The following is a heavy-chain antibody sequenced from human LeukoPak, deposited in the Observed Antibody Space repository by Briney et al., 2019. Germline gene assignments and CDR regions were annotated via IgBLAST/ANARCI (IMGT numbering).Heavy chain of an antibody. CDR2: IYYSGST. V-gene: IGHV4-39*01. D-gene: IGHD1-26*01. Sequence: SETLSLTCTVSGGSINSSSYYWGWIRQPPGKGLEWIGSIYYSGSTYYNPSLKSRVTISVDMSKNQFSLKLSSVTAADTAVYYCARRRVGATFDYWGQGTLVTVSS. CDR3: ARRRVGATFDY. CDR1: GGSINSSSYY. J-gene: IGHJ4*02.